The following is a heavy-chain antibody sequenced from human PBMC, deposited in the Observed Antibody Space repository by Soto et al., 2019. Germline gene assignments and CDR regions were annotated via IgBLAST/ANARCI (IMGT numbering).Heavy chain of an antibody. V-gene: IGHV4-34*01. CDR3: ARGPAAAATWRDYYYYYYMDV. J-gene: IGHJ6*03. Sequence: QVQLQQWGAGLLKHSETLSLTCAVYGGSFSGYYWSWIRQPPGKGLEWIGEIKHSGSTNYNPSIKSRVTISVDTANNKFSRKLSSVTAADAAVYYCARGPAAAATWRDYYYYYYMDVWGKGTTVTVSS. D-gene: IGHD6-13*01. CDR1: GGSFSGYY. CDR2: IKHSGST.